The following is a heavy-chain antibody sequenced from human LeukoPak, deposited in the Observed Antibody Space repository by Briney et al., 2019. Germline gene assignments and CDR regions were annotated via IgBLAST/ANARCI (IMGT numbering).Heavy chain of an antibody. CDR1: GFTVSPSY. D-gene: IGHD3-22*01. CDR3: AKEIPDSSGSFDY. V-gene: IGHV3-9*01. Sequence: GGSLRLSCATSGFTVSPSYMSWVRQAPGKGLEWVSGISWNSGSIGYADSVKGRFSISRDNAKNSLYLQMNSLRAEDTALHYCAKEIPDSSGSFDYWGQGTLVTVSS. J-gene: IGHJ4*02. CDR2: ISWNSGSI.